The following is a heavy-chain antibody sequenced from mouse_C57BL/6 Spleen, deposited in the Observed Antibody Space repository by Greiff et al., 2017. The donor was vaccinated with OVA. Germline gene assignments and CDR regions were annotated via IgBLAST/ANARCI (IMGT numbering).Heavy chain of an antibody. V-gene: IGHV5-4*01. D-gene: IGHD4-1*01. J-gene: IGHJ2*01. CDR3: AREDLTGTSYYFDY. Sequence: VMLVESGGGLVKPGGSLKLSCAASGFTFSSYAMSWVRQTPEKRLEWVATISDGGSYTYYPDNVKGRFTISRDNAKNNLYLQMSHLKSEDTAMYYCAREDLTGTSYYFDYWGQGTTLTVSS. CDR1: GFTFSSYA. CDR2: ISDGGSYT.